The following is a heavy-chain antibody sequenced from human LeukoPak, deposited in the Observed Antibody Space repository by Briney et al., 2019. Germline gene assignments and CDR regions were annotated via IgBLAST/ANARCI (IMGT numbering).Heavy chain of an antibody. CDR2: ISWNSGSI. CDR3: AKDGPASWGYFDY. D-gene: IGHD3-16*01. J-gene: IGHJ4*02. V-gene: IGHV3-9*01. CDR1: GFTFDDYA. Sequence: GRSLRLSCAASGFTFDDYAMHWVRQAPGKGLEWVSGISWNSGSIGYADSVKGRFTISRDNAKNSLYLQMNSLRAEDTAEYYCAKDGPASWGYFDYWGQGTLVTVSS.